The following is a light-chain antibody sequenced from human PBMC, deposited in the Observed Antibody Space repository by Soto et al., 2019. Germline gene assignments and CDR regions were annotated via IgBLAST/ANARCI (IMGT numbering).Light chain of an antibody. Sequence: EMVLTQSPGTLSLSPGDRATLSCRASQSVSNDYLAWFQQKPGQTPRLLIYSVSSRATGIPARFSGSGSGTDFTLTISSLEPEDFAVYYCQQRSNWPSFGPGTKVDIK. V-gene: IGKV3D-20*02. CDR2: SVS. J-gene: IGKJ3*01. CDR1: QSVSNDY. CDR3: QQRSNWPS.